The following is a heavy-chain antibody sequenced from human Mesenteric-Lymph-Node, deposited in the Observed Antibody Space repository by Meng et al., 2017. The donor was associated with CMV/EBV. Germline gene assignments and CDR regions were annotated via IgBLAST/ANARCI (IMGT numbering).Heavy chain of an antibody. Sequence: GESLKISCAVSGFTFSIYSMSWVRQAPGKGLEWVSSISSSRSYIYYADSVKGRFTISRDNAKNSLYLQMNSLRAEDTAVYYCARENYDESWYFDYWGQGTLVTVSS. J-gene: IGHJ4*02. D-gene: IGHD3-22*01. CDR1: GFTFSIYS. CDR2: ISSSRSYI. CDR3: ARENYDESWYFDY. V-gene: IGHV3-21*01.